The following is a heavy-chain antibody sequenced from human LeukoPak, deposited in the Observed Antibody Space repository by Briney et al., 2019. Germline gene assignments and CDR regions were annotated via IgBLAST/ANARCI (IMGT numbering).Heavy chain of an antibody. V-gene: IGHV4-59*08. CDR3: ARQRYGSGSYYIDY. D-gene: IGHD3-10*01. Sequence: SETLSLTCTVSGGSISSYYRSWIRQPPGKGLEWIGYIYYSGSTNYNPSLKSRVTISVDTSKNQFSLKLSSVTAADTAVYYCARQRYGSGSYYIDYWGQGTLVTVSS. CDR1: GGSISSYY. CDR2: IYYSGST. J-gene: IGHJ4*02.